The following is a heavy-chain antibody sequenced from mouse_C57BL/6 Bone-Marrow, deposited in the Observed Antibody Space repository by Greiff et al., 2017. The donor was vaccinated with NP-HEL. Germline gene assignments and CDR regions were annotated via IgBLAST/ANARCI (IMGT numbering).Heavy chain of an antibody. Sequence: EVKVVESGAELVRPGASVKLSCTASGFNIKDDYMHWVKQRPEQGLEWIGWIDPENGDTEYASKFQGKATITADTSSNTAYLQLSSLTSEDTAVYYCTTSSSGPFAYWGQGTLVTVSA. CDR1: GFNIKDDY. V-gene: IGHV14-4*01. J-gene: IGHJ3*01. D-gene: IGHD3-2*02. CDR3: TTSSSGPFAY. CDR2: IDPENGDT.